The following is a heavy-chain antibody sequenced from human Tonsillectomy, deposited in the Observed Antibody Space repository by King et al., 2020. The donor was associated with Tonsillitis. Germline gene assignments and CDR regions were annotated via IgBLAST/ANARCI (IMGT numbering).Heavy chain of an antibody. D-gene: IGHD6-13*01. Sequence: VQLVESGGGLVKPGGSLRLSCATSGFTFSDAWMSWVRQPPGKGLEWVGRIKTKDQGEAIDYATAVEGRFSISRDDSKNTLYLQMNNLQPEDTAVYYCTRRSSLGGQGTLVTVSS. J-gene: IGHJ4*02. CDR3: TRRSSL. CDR1: GFTFSDAW. CDR2: IKTKDQGEAI. V-gene: IGHV3-15*01.